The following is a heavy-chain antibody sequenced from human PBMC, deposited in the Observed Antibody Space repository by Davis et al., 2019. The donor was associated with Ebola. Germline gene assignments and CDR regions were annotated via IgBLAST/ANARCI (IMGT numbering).Heavy chain of an antibody. V-gene: IGHV3-73*01. CDR1: GFTFSNYW. Sequence: GGSLRLSCAASGFTFSNYWMSWVRHAPGKGLEWVGRIRTKANGYATAYAASVKGRFTISRDDSKNTAYLQMNSLTADDSAVYFCASDPYGGASRPYTYFYMDVWGKGITVIVSS. J-gene: IGHJ6*03. D-gene: IGHD5-24*01. CDR3: ASDPYGGASRPYTYFYMDV. CDR2: IRTKANGYAT.